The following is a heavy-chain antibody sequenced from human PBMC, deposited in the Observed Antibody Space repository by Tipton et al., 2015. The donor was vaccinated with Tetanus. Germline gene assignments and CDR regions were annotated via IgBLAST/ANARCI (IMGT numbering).Heavy chain of an antibody. J-gene: IGHJ4*02. D-gene: IGHD2-21*02. CDR1: GFTFSDYY. CDR3: ARDGYCASAICYSPYQSPFDN. Sequence: SLRLSCAASGFTFSDYYMSWIRQAPGKGLEWVSYISSSGSTIYYADSVKGRFTISRDNSKNTLYLQMNSLRAEDTAVYYCARDGYCASAICYSPYQSPFDNWGQGTLVTVSS. CDR2: ISSSGSTI. V-gene: IGHV3-11*04.